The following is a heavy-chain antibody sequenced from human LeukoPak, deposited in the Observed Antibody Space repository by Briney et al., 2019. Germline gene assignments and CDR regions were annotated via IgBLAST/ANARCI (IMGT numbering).Heavy chain of an antibody. CDR3: ARGRRRKLGRVEWGLDY. CDR2: IDTSGNT. J-gene: IGHJ4*02. Sequence: SETLSLTCTVPGGSISSYYWSWIRQPAGKGLEWIGRIDTSGNTNYKPSLKSRVTMSVDTSKKQFSLKLSSVTAADTAVYYCARGRRRKLGRVEWGLDYWGQGTLVTVSS. D-gene: IGHD7-27*01. CDR1: GGSISSYY. V-gene: IGHV4-4*07.